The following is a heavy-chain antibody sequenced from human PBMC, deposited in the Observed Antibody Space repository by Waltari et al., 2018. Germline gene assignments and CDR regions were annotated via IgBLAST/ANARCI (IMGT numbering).Heavy chain of an antibody. J-gene: IGHJ2*01. D-gene: IGHD3-3*01. CDR1: GGSISSYY. V-gene: IGHV4-59*01. Sequence: QVQLQESGPGLVKPSETLSLPCTVSGGSISSYYWSWIRQPPGKELEWIGYIYYSGSTNYIPSLKSRVTISVDTSKNQFSLKLSSVTAADTAVYYCARAPNYDFWSGYYPLGYFDLWGRGTLVTVSS. CDR2: IYYSGST. CDR3: ARAPNYDFWSGYYPLGYFDL.